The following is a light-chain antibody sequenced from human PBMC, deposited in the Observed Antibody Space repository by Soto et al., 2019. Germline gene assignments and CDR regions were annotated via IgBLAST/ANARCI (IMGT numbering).Light chain of an antibody. J-gene: IGKJ4*01. Sequence: EIVLTQSPATLSLSPGERATLSCRASQSVSSYLAWYQQKPGQAPRLLIYDASNRATGIPARFSGSGSGTDFTLTISSLEPEDFAFYYCQQRSNWPPVFGGGTKVDSK. CDR3: QQRSNWPPV. CDR2: DAS. V-gene: IGKV3-11*01. CDR1: QSVSSY.